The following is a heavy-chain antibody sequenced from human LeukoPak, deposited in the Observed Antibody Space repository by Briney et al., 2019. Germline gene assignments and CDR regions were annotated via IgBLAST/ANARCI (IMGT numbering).Heavy chain of an antibody. D-gene: IGHD3-16*01. Sequence: SETLPLTCTVSGGSISNYYWSRIRQPAGKGLEWIGRIYTSGSTNYNPSLKSRVTMSVDTSKNQFYLKLSSVTAADTAVYYCARDPSYVAGYFDYWGQGTQVTVSS. CDR3: ARDPSYVAGYFDY. CDR1: GGSISNYY. J-gene: IGHJ4*02. V-gene: IGHV4-4*07. CDR2: IYTSGST.